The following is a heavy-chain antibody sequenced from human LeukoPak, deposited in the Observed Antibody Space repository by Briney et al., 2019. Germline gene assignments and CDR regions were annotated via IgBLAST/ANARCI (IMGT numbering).Heavy chain of an antibody. Sequence: SETLSLTCTVSGGSISSYYWSWIRQPPGKGLEWIGEINHSGSTNYNPSLKSRVTISVDTSKNQSSLKLSSVTAADTAVYYCARGGRYYDFWSGYYKGFDYWGQGTLVTVSS. CDR1: GGSISSYY. CDR3: ARGGRYYDFWSGYYKGFDY. V-gene: IGHV4-34*01. D-gene: IGHD3-3*01. CDR2: INHSGST. J-gene: IGHJ4*02.